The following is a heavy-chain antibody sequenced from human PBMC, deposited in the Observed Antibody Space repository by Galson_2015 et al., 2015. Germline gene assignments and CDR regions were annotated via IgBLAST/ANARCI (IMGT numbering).Heavy chain of an antibody. V-gene: IGHV3-48*02. CDR3: LGGKADAFDI. J-gene: IGHJ3*02. CDR2: ISSSGTTI. CDR1: GFSFSTYT. Sequence: SLRLSCAASGFSFSTYTTNWVRQAPGKGLEWVSYISSSGTTIYYADSVKGRFTISRDSAKNSLYLQMNSLRDEDTAVYYCLGGKADAFDIWGQGTMVTVSS.